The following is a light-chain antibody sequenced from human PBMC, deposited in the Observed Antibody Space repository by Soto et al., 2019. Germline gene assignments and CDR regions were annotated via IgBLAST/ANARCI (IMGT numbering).Light chain of an antibody. Sequence: QLVLTQPPSASASLGASVKFTCTLSSGHSSYSVAWHQRQPEKGPQYLMKLNNDGSYSKGDGVPDRFSGSSSGAERYLTISSLQPDDEAEYYCQTWATDVHVVFGGGTKLTVL. V-gene: IGLV4-69*01. CDR2: LNNDGSY. J-gene: IGLJ2*01. CDR3: QTWATDVHVV. CDR1: SGHSSYS.